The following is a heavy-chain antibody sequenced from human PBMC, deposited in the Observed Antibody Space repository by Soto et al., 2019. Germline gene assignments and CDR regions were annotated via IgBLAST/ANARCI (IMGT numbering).Heavy chain of an antibody. CDR2: ISWDGGST. Sequence: GGSMRHSCAASGFTFDDYTMHWVRQAPGKGLEWVSLISWDGGSTYYADSVKGRFTISRDNSKNSLYLQMNSLRTEDTALYYCAKATGYCSGDSCHYYYYGMDVWSQGTTVTVSS. D-gene: IGHD2-15*01. CDR1: GFTFDDYT. J-gene: IGHJ6*02. V-gene: IGHV3-43*01. CDR3: AKATGYCSGDSCHYYYYGMDV.